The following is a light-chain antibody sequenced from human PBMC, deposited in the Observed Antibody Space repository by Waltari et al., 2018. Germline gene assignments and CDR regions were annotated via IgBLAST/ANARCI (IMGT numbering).Light chain of an antibody. CDR1: ESVSRA. J-gene: IGKJ1*01. CDR2: GAS. CDR3: QHYLRLPVT. Sequence: EIALTQSPGPLSLSVGERATVSCRASESVSRALAWYQQKPGQAPRLLIYGASTRATGSPDRFSGSGSGTDFSLTISRLEPDDFAVYYCQHYLRLPVTFGQGTTVEI. V-gene: IGKV3-20*01.